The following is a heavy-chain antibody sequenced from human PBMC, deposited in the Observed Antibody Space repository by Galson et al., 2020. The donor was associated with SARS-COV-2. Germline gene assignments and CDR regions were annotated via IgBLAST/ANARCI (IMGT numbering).Heavy chain of an antibody. CDR2: VKHGGSP. CDR1: GGSFSSYS. V-gene: IGHV4-34*01. J-gene: IGHJ6*02. CDR3: ARDSGHSSGWGAYYYYGMDV. D-gene: IGHD6-19*01. Sequence: SETLSLTCAVYGGSFSSYSWNWIRQSPEKGLEWIAEVKHGGSPKCNSSLKSRVTISVDTSKNQFSLRLSSVTAADTAIYYCARDSGHSSGWGAYYYYGMDVWGQGTTVTVSS.